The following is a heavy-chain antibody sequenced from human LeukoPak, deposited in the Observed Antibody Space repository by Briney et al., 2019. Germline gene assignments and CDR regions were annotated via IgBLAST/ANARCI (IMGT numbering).Heavy chain of an antibody. J-gene: IGHJ4*02. CDR2: INHSGSA. V-gene: IGHV4-34*01. CDR3: ARDPTTVVSVPYYFDD. Sequence: SETLSLTCAVSGRSIIGYHWNWIRQSPGKGLEWIGEINHSGSANYNPSFNSRVTISLDTSKNQFSLELRSVTAADTAVYYCARDPTTVVSVPYYFDDWGQGTLVTVSS. CDR1: GRSIIGYH. D-gene: IGHD4-23*01.